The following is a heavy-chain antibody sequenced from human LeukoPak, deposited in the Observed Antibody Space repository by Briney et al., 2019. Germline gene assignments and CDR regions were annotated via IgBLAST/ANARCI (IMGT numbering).Heavy chain of an antibody. J-gene: IGHJ4*02. CDR2: IYYTGST. CDR1: GGSLKYYY. CDR3: AREGRENDSSGYFDY. D-gene: IGHD3-22*01. V-gene: IGHV4-59*01. Sequence: SETLSLTCTISGGSLKYYYWNWIRQSPGKGLEWIGYIYYTGSTKYNPSPESRVTISLDTSENQFSLKLSTVTAADTAVYYCAREGRENDSSGYFDYWGQGTLVPV.